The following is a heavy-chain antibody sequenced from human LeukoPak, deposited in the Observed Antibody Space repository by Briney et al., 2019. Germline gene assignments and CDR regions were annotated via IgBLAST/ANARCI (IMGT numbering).Heavy chain of an antibody. CDR3: ARVSDPLYSFVAP. Sequence: SETLSLTCTVSGGSISSSHWSWIRQPAGKGLEWIGHIYASGSTNYNPSLKSRVTMSVDTSKNQLSLNLTSVTAADTAVYYCARVSDPLYSFVAPWGQPTLVTVSS. V-gene: IGHV4-4*07. CDR1: GGSISSSH. D-gene: IGHD5-18*01. J-gene: IGHJ5*02. CDR2: IYASGST.